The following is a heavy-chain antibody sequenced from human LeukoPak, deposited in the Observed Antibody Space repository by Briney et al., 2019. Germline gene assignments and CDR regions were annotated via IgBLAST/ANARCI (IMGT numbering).Heavy chain of an antibody. V-gene: IGHV3-23*01. Sequence: GGSLRLSCAASGFTFSNYAMTWVRQVPGKGLEWVSAISGSGGSTYYADSVKGRFTISRDNSKNTLSLQMNSLRVEDTAIYYCAKDIQLSTWGLGTMVTVSS. J-gene: IGHJ3*01. CDR1: GFTFSNYA. CDR3: AKDIQLST. CDR2: ISGSGGST. D-gene: IGHD5-24*01.